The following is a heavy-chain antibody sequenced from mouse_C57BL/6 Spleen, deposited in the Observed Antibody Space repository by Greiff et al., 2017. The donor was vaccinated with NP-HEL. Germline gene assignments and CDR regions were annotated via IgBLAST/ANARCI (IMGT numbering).Heavy chain of an antibody. Sequence: EVQVVESGGGLVKPGGSLKLSCAASGFTFSSYGMSWVRQTPEKRLEWVATISDGGSYTYYPDNVKGRFTISRDNAKNKLYMQMSHQKTEDTAMYYCARDRGNYSYAMDYWGQGTSVTVSS. V-gene: IGHV5-4*01. J-gene: IGHJ4*01. CDR3: ARDRGNYSYAMDY. CDR2: ISDGGSYT. CDR1: GFTFSSYG. D-gene: IGHD2-1*01.